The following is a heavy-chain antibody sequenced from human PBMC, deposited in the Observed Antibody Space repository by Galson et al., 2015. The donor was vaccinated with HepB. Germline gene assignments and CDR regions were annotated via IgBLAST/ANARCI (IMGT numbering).Heavy chain of an antibody. J-gene: IGHJ4*02. D-gene: IGHD5-12*01. V-gene: IGHV3-66*02. CDR3: ARSIVATTLIDY. Sequence: SLRLSCAASGFTVSSNYMSWVRQAPGKGLEWVSVIYSGGSTYYADSVKGRFTISRDNSKNTLYLQMNSLRAEDTAVYYCARSIVATTLIDYWGQGTLVTVSS. CDR1: GFTVSSNY. CDR2: IYSGGST.